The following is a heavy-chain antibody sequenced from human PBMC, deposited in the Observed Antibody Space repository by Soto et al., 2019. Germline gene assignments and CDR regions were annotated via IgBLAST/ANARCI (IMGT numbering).Heavy chain of an antibody. CDR2: ISAYNGNT. V-gene: IGHV1-18*01. J-gene: IGHJ6*03. CDR3: ARGVATIFAAAGYMDV. D-gene: IGHD5-12*01. CDR1: GYTFTSYG. Sequence: GASVKVSCKASGYTFTSYGISWVRQAPGQGLEWMGWISAYNGNTNYAQKLQGRVTMTTDTSTSTAYMELRSLRSDDTAVYYCARGVATIFAAAGYMDVWGKGTTVTVSS.